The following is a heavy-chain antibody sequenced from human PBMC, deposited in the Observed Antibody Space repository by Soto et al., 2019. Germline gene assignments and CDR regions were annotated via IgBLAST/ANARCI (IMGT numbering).Heavy chain of an antibody. J-gene: IGHJ6*02. Sequence: PSETLSLTCVVSGASFSDYYWSWIRQAPGEGLEWIGEIDYSGNTNYNPSLKSRVTISIDTSKSQLSLKLISVTAAETAVYYCAIGNKKRQYYNYGMDVWGQGTTVTVSS. V-gene: IGHV4-34*01. CDR2: IDYSGNT. CDR1: GASFSDYY. CDR3: AIGNKKRQYYNYGMDV.